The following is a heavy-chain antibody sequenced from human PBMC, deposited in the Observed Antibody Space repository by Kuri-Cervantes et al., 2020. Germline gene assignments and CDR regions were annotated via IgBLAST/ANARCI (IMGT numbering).Heavy chain of an antibody. J-gene: IGHJ4*02. CDR1: GFTFSGSA. D-gene: IGHD3-22*01. V-gene: IGHV3-73*01. Sequence: GESLKISCAASGFTFSGSAMHWVRQASGKGLEWVGRIRSKANSYATAYAASVKGRFTISRDDSKNTAYLQMNSLKTEDTAVYYCTRRYYYDSSGYRHADYWGQGTLVTVSS. CDR3: TRRYYYDSSGYRHADY. CDR2: IRSKANSYAT.